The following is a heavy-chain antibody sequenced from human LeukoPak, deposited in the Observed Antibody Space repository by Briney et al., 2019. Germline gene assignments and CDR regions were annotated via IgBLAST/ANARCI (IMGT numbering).Heavy chain of an antibody. CDR2: IIPIFGTA. V-gene: IGHV1-69*05. Sequence: GASVKVSCKASGGTFSSYAISWVRQAPGQGLEWMGGIIPIFGTASYAQKFQGRVTMTRDTSTSTVYMELSSLRSEDTAVYYCARGYTAMVIYYFDYWGQGTLVTVSS. D-gene: IGHD5-18*01. J-gene: IGHJ4*02. CDR1: GGTFSSYA. CDR3: ARGYTAMVIYYFDY.